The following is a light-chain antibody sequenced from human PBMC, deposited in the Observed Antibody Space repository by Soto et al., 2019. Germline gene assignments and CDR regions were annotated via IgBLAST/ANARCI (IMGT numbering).Light chain of an antibody. CDR1: GSDVGGYNY. Sequence: QSALTQPRSVSGSPGQSVTISCTGTGSDVGGYNYVSWYQQHPGKAPKLMIYDVSKRPSGVPDRFSGSKSGNTASLTISGLQAEDEADYYCCSYAGSYTPNWVFGGGTKLTVL. CDR3: CSYAGSYTPNWV. J-gene: IGLJ3*02. V-gene: IGLV2-11*01. CDR2: DVS.